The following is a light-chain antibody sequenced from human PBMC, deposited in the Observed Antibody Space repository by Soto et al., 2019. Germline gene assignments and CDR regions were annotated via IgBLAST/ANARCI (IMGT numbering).Light chain of an antibody. CDR1: QGIGNA. CDR3: QQYYDYPRT. CDR2: GAS. J-gene: IGKJ1*01. V-gene: IGKV1-6*01. Sequence: IQMTQSPSSLSASVGDRVTISCRASQGIGNALGWYQQKPGKPPKVLIYGASNLQSGVPPRFSGSGSGTDFILTINWLQSEDFATYYCQQYYDYPRTFGQGTKVDIK.